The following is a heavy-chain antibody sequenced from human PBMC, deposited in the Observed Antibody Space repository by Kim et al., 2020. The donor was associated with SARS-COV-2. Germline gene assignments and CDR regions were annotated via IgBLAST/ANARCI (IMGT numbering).Heavy chain of an antibody. J-gene: IGHJ4*02. D-gene: IGHD4-17*01. CDR1: GFTFTDYA. V-gene: IGHV3-23*01. CDR3: AKEWRMTTLTNGGDYFDN. Sequence: GGSLRLSCAASGFTFTDYAMNWVRQAPGKGLEWVSVISGGGGSAYYADSVKGRFTISRDNSKNTLYLQMNSLRAEDTALYYCAKEWRMTTLTNGGDYFDNWGQGTLVAVSS. CDR2: ISGGGGSA.